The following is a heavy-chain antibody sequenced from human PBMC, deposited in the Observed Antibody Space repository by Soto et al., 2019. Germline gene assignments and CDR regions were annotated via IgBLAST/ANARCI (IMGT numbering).Heavy chain of an antibody. Sequence: QVQLVQSGAEVKKPGASVKVSCKASGYTFTSYDINWVRQATGQGLEWMGWMNPNSGNTGYAQKSQGRVTMSRNTSIRTAYMELSSLRSEDTAVYYCARHDYGGNHFAYWGQGTLVTVSS. CDR2: MNPNSGNT. CDR3: ARHDYGGNHFAY. CDR1: GYTFTSYD. D-gene: IGHD4-17*01. J-gene: IGHJ4*02. V-gene: IGHV1-8*01.